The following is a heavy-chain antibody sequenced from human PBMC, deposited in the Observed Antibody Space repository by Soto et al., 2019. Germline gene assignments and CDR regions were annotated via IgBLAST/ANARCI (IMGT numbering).Heavy chain of an antibody. V-gene: IGHV3-9*01. J-gene: IGHJ4*02. CDR2: ISWNSGGI. D-gene: IGHD3-9*01. CDR3: AKSPHDILIGSAFDY. CDR1: GFTFDDYA. Sequence: EVQLLESGGGLVQPDRSLRLSCAASGFTFDDYAMHWVRQGPGKGLEWVSGISWNSGGIGYADSVKGRFTISRDNAKNSLYLQMDRLRPEDTAFYYCAKSPHDILIGSAFDYWGQGTLVTVSS.